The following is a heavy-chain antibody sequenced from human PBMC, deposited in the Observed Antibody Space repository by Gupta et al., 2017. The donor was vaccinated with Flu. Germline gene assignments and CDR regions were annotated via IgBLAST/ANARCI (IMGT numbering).Heavy chain of an antibody. CDR1: GYTFTGYY. Sequence: QVQLVQSGAEVKKPGASVKVSCKASGYTFTGYYLHWVRQAPGQGPEWMGRISPYSGDTGFAQKFQDRVSMTTDTSINTVYMELSSLRSDDTAVYYCGRPDCDGYNCYTILHWGQGTLVTVSS. V-gene: IGHV1-2*06. J-gene: IGHJ1*01. D-gene: IGHD2-2*02. CDR3: GRPDCDGYNCYTILH. CDR2: ISPYSGDT.